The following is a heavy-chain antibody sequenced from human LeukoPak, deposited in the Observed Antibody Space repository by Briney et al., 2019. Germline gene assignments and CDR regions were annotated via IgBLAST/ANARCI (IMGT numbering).Heavy chain of an antibody. J-gene: IGHJ6*03. V-gene: IGHV4-61*02. Sequence: PSETLSLTCTVSGGSISSGSYYWSWIRQPAGKGLEWIGRIYTSGSTNYNPSLKSRVTISVDTSKNQFSLKLSSVTAADTAVYYCARDPPSRPVPAAIWPFNSYYYMDVWGKGTTVTVSS. CDR1: GGSISSGSYY. D-gene: IGHD2-2*01. CDR3: ARDPPSRPVPAAIWPFNSYYYMDV. CDR2: IYTSGST.